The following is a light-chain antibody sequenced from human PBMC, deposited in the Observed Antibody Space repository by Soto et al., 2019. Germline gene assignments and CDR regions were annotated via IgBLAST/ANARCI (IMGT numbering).Light chain of an antibody. CDR1: SSDVGDYNY. J-gene: IGLJ2*01. V-gene: IGLV2-14*01. CDR2: EVS. CDR3: SSYTSSSPLVV. Sequence: QSVLTQPASVSGSPGQSITISCTGSSSDVGDYNYVSWYQQHPGKAPKLMIFEVSKRPSGVSNRFSGSKSGNTASLTISGLQTEDESDYYCSSYTSSSPLVVFGGGTKVTVL.